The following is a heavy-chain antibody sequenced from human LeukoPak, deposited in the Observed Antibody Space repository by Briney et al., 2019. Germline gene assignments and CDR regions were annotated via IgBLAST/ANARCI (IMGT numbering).Heavy chain of an antibody. J-gene: IGHJ6*03. CDR2: IYDSGST. Sequence: SETLSLTCTVSGGSIGSYYWSWIRQPPGKGLEWTGYIYDSGSTNYNPSLKSRATISVDTSKNQFSLKLSSVTAADTAVYFCARLHPYDTSGFEVYYYYYYMDVWGKGTTVTISS. D-gene: IGHD3-22*01. CDR1: GGSIGSYY. CDR3: ARLHPYDTSGFEVYYYYYYMDV. V-gene: IGHV4-59*12.